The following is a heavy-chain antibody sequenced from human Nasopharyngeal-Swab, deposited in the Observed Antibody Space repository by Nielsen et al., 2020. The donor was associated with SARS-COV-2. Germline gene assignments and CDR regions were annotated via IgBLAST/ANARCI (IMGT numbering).Heavy chain of an antibody. CDR3: ARWGRTDGGNPRYFDY. D-gene: IGHD4-23*01. V-gene: IGHV1-69*04. CDR2: IIPILGIA. J-gene: IGHJ4*02. Sequence: SVNVSCKASGVTFSSYAISWVRQAHGKGLEWMGRIIPILGIANYAQKFQGRFTITAANSTSTAYMELSRLRSEDTAVYYCARWGRTDGGNPRYFDYWGQGTLVTVSS. CDR1: GVTFSSYA.